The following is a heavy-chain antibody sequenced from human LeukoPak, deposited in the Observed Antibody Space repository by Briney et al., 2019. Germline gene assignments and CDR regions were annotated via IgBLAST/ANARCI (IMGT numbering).Heavy chain of an antibody. Sequence: TSETLSLTCAVYGGSFSGYYWSWIRQPPGKGLEWIGEINHSGSTNYNPSLKSRVTISVDTSKNQFSLKLSSVTAADTAVYYCARGRYCSGGSCYAARYLQHWGQGTLVTVSS. CDR3: ARGRYCSGGSCYAARYLQH. CDR2: INHSGST. CDR1: GGSFSGYY. D-gene: IGHD2-15*01. J-gene: IGHJ1*01. V-gene: IGHV4-34*01.